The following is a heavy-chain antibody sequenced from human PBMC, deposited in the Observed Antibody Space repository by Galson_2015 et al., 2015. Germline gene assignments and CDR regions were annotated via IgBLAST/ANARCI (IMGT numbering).Heavy chain of an antibody. CDR2: ISDDGSNK. J-gene: IGHJ4*02. CDR3: ATDPEICGGRCNGFEY. D-gene: IGHD2-21*01. Sequence: SLRLSCAVSGITFRRYAVYWVRQAPGKGLEWVALISDDGSNKYYADSVKGRFTISRDNSKNTLYLQMNSLRPEDTAVYYCATDPEICGGRCNGFEYWGQGTLVTVSS. CDR1: GITFRRYA. V-gene: IGHV3-30-3*01.